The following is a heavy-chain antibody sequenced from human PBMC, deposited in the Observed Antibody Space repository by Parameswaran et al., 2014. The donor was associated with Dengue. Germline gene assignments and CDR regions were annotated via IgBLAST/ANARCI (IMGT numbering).Heavy chain of an antibody. CDR2: IYYSGST. J-gene: IGHJ5*02. Sequence: RWIRQPPGKGLEWIGYIYYSGSTYYNPSLKSRVTISVDTSKNQFSLKLSSVTAADTAVYYCARGDYYGSGNWFDPWGQGTLVTVSS. D-gene: IGHD3-10*01. CDR3: ARGDYYGSGNWFDP. V-gene: IGHV4-30-4*01.